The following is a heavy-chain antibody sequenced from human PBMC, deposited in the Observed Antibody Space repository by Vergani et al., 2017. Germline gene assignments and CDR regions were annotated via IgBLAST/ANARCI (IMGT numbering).Heavy chain of an antibody. CDR3: ARHRPNIAALKDRAFDI. CDR2: IYYSGST. V-gene: IGHV4-39*01. D-gene: IGHD6-6*01. CDR1: GGSISSSSYY. J-gene: IGHJ3*02. Sequence: QPQLQESGPGLVKPSETLSLTCTVSGGSISSSSYYWGWIRQPPGKGLEWIGSIYYSGSTYYNPSLKSRVTISVDTSKNQFSLKLSSVTAADTAVYYCARHRPNIAALKDRAFDIWGQGTMVTVSS.